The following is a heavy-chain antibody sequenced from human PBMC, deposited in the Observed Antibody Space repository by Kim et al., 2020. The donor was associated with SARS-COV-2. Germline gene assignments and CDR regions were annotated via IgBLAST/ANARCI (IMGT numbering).Heavy chain of an antibody. CDR2: IIPIFGTA. J-gene: IGHJ5*02. V-gene: IGHV1-69*13. CDR3: ARDSAGPPWAIAVAGTAWFDP. CDR1: GGTFSSYA. D-gene: IGHD6-19*01. Sequence: SVKVSCKASGGTFSSYAISWVRQAPGQGLEWMGGIIPIFGTANYAQKFQGRVTITADESTSTAYMELSSLRSEDTAVYYCARDSAGPPWAIAVAGTAWFDPWGQGTLVTVSS.